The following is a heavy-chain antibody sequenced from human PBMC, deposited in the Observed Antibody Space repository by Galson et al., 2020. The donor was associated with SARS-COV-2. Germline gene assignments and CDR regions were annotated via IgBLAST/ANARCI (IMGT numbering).Heavy chain of an antibody. D-gene: IGHD5-12*01. CDR1: GFSVSDKY. CDR3: ARALDGYNCFDL. V-gene: IGHV3-11*04. CDR2: FSRSATTI. Sequence: NSGGSLRLYCAASGFSVSDKYMNWIRQVPGKGLEWISFFSRSATTIYYSNSVKGRFTISRDNAQTSLFLQMNGLRVDDTAIYYGARALDGYNCFDLWGRGALVTVSS. J-gene: IGHJ2*01.